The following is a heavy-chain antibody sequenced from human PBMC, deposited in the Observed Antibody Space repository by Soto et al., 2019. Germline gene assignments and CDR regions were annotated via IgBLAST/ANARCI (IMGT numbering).Heavy chain of an antibody. V-gene: IGHV3-9*01. CDR2: ISWNSGSI. D-gene: IGHD6-19*01. J-gene: IGHJ4*02. CDR1: GFTFDDYA. Sequence: ESGGGLVQPGRSLRLSCAASGFTFDDYAMHWVRQAPGKGLEWVSGISWNSGSIGYADSVKGRFTISRDNAKNSLYLQMNSLRAEDTALYYCAKDRGIAVAAYYFDYWGQGTLVTVSS. CDR3: AKDRGIAVAAYYFDY.